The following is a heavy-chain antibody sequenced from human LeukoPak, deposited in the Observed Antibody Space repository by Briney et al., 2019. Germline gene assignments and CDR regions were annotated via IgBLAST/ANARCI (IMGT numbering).Heavy chain of an antibody. J-gene: IGHJ3*02. D-gene: IGHD6-13*01. V-gene: IGHV4-34*01. CDR3: ATLRARYSSSWDLAFDI. CDR1: GGSFSGYY. Sequence: SETLSLTCAVYGGSFSGYYWSWIRQPPGKGLEWIGEINHSGSTNYNPSLKSRVTISVDTSKNQFSLKLSSVTAADTAVYYCATLRARYSSSWDLAFDIWGQGTMVTVSS. CDR2: INHSGST.